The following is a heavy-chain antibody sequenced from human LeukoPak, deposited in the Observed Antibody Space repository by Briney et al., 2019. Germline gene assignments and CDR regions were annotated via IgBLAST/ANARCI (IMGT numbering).Heavy chain of an antibody. D-gene: IGHD6-6*01. CDR1: GYPFTSYD. Sequence: GASVKVSCKASGYPFTSYDINWVRQATGQGLEWMGWMNPNSGNTGYAQKFQGRVTFSRNTSITTAYMELNSLRSEDTAVYYCARAIRADRRGSWFDPWGQGTLVTVSS. CDR2: MNPNSGNT. CDR3: ARAIRADRRGSWFDP. J-gene: IGHJ5*02. V-gene: IGHV1-8*03.